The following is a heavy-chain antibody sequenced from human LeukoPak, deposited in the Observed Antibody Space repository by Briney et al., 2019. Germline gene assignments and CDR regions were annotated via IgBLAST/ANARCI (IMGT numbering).Heavy chain of an antibody. V-gene: IGHV3-74*01. CDR2: IYGDGSNT. J-gene: IGHJ6*02. D-gene: IGHD6-13*01. Sequence: GGSLRLSCAASGFTFSSYWMHWVRQAPGKGLVWVSRIYGDGSNTIYADSVKGRFTISRDNAKNSLYLQMNSLRAEDTAVYYCARVALGIAAAGTFYYYGMDVWGQGTTVTVSS. CDR1: GFTFSSYW. CDR3: ARVALGIAAAGTFYYYGMDV.